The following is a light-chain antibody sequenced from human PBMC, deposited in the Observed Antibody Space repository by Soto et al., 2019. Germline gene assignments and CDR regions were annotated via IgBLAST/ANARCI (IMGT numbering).Light chain of an antibody. V-gene: IGKV3-15*01. CDR3: QQYHNWPPIT. CDR1: QSVSSN. CDR2: GAS. Sequence: EFVLTQSPGTLSLSPGERATLSCRASQSVSSNLAWYQQKHGQAPRLLIYGASTRATGIPARFSGSGSGTEFTLTISNLQSEDFAVYFCQQYHNWPPITFGQGTRLEIK. J-gene: IGKJ5*01.